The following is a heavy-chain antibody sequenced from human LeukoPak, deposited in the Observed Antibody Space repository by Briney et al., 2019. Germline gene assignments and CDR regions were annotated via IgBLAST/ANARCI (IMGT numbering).Heavy chain of an antibody. D-gene: IGHD5-18*01. CDR1: GFTVSHNY. J-gene: IGHJ4*02. V-gene: IGHV3-66*02. CDR2: IYSGGST. CDR3: TKDRSYGRSYFDY. Sequence: GGSLRLSCAVSGFTVSHNYMSWVRQAPGKGLEWVSVIYSGGSTYYADSVKGRFTISRDNSKNTLYLQMNSLRIEDTAVYYCTKDRSYGRSYFDYWGQGTLVTVAS.